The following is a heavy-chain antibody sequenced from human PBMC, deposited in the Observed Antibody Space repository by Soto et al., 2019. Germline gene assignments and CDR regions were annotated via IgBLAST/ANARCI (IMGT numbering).Heavy chain of an antibody. CDR3: AKDFSRLPQYYDYIWGSYRYPDAFDI. CDR2: ISGSGGST. D-gene: IGHD3-16*02. CDR1: GFTFSSYA. J-gene: IGHJ3*02. V-gene: IGHV3-23*01. Sequence: PGGSLRLSCAASGFTFSSYAMSWVRQAPGKGLEWVSAISGSGGSTYYADSVKGRFTISRDNSKNTLYLQMNSLRAEDTAVYYCAKDFSRLPQYYDYIWGSYRYPDAFDIWGQGTMVTVSS.